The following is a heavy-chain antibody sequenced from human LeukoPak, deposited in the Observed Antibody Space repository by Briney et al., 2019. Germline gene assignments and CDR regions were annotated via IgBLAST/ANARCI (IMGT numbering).Heavy chain of an antibody. D-gene: IGHD6-6*01. CDR2: FDPEDGET. CDR3: ATAPGPARAPNWFDP. Sequence: ASVKVSCKASGYTFTGYYMHWVRQAPGQGLEWMGGFDPEDGETIYAQKFQGRVTMTEDTSTDTAYMELSSLRSEDTAVYYCATAPGPARAPNWFDPWGQGTLVTVSS. J-gene: IGHJ5*02. CDR1: GYTFTGYY. V-gene: IGHV1-24*01.